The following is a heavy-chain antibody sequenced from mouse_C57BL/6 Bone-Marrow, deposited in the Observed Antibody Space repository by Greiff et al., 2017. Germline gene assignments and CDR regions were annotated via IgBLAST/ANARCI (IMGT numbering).Heavy chain of an antibody. CDR3: AREGGSPFAY. CDR1: GYTFTSYW. V-gene: IGHV1-50*01. CDR2: IDPSDSYT. J-gene: IGHJ3*01. Sequence: VQLQQPGAELVKPGASVKLSCKASGYTFTSYWMQWVKQRPGQGLEWIGEIDPSDSYTNYNQKFKGKATLTADTSSSTAYMQLSSLTSEDSAVYYCAREGGSPFAYWGQGTLVTVSA. D-gene: IGHD1-1*01.